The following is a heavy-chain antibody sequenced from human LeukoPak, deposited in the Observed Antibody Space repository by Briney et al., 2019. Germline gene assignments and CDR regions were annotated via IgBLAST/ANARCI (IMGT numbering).Heavy chain of an antibody. CDR1: GYIFTGYY. V-gene: IGHV1-2*02. Sequence: GASVKVSCKASGYIFTGYYMHWVRQAPGQGLEWMGWINPNSGGTSYAQKFQGGVTMTRDTSISAAYMELSRLRSDDTAVYYCARDRNSGTYYEYAFDIWGQGTMVTASS. CDR2: INPNSGGT. D-gene: IGHD1-26*01. J-gene: IGHJ3*02. CDR3: ARDRNSGTYYEYAFDI.